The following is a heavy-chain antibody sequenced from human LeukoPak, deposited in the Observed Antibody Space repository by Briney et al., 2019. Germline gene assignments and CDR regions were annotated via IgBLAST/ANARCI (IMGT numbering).Heavy chain of an antibody. D-gene: IGHD6-13*01. CDR1: GYTFTVNG. CDR2: ISANRGDR. Sequence: GASVKVSCKASGYTFTVNGRSWMRLAPRQGLEWLGWISANRGDREYVEQFEGRHTLPTVTSTGTASMELGSLSDDGPAVYYVVRDSWYAFDYWGQGTLVTVSS. V-gene: IGHV1-18*01. J-gene: IGHJ4*02. CDR3: VRDSWYAFDY.